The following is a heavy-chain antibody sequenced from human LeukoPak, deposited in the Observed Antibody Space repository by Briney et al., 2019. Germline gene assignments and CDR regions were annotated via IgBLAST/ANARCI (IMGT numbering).Heavy chain of an antibody. CDR2: IKSKTDGGTR. CDR3: TRHSYGFGGFDY. J-gene: IGHJ4*02. CDR1: GFSFSNAW. V-gene: IGHV3-15*01. Sequence: TGGSLRLSCAASGFSFSNAWMSWVRQAPGRGLEWVGRIKSKTDGGTRDYAAPVKGRFTISRDDSKNTLYLQMNSLKTEDTAVYYCTRHSYGFGGFDYWGQGTLVTVSS. D-gene: IGHD5-18*01.